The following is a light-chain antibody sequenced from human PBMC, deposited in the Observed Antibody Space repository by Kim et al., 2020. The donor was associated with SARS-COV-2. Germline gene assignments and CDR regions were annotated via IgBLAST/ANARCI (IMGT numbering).Light chain of an antibody. CDR2: DAS. V-gene: IGKV3-11*01. J-gene: IGKJ1*01. CDR1: QTVSSY. Sequence: EIVLTQSPPTLSLSPGERATLSCRASQTVSSYLAWFQQKPGQAPRLLIFDASYRATGIPARFSAAGSGIDFTLTISSLEPEDFAVYYCHQRAGWPWTFGQGTKVDIK. CDR3: HQRAGWPWT.